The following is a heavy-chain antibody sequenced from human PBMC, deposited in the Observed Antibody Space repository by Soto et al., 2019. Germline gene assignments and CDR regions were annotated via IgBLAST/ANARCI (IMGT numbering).Heavy chain of an antibody. V-gene: IGHV4-59*01. Sequence: QVQVQESGPGLVRPSETLSLICPVSGGSLSTYYWTWIRQPPGKGLEGIGDIDNSGRSNYNPSLKSRVTISLDTPKNQSSLKLSFVTAADTAVYYCARVNYGYYYSGMDVRGQGTTVTVSS. J-gene: IGHJ6*02. CDR3: ARVNYGYYYSGMDV. D-gene: IGHD1-7*01. CDR1: GGSLSTYY. CDR2: IDNSGRS.